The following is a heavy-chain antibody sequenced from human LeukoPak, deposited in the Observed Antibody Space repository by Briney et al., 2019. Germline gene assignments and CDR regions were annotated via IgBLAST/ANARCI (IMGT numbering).Heavy chain of an antibody. Sequence: GGSLRLSCEASGSGFTFGNFGMSWVRQAPGKGLEWLSGISGSGHYTYYADSVKCRFTISRDNSKNTLYIEMNSLRGEDTAVYYCAKDGSWGDYYFYFYMDVWGKGTTVTVSS. CDR2: ISGSGHYT. J-gene: IGHJ6*03. CDR3: AKDGSWGDYYFYFYMDV. CDR1: GSGFTFGNFG. V-gene: IGHV3-23*01. D-gene: IGHD3-16*01.